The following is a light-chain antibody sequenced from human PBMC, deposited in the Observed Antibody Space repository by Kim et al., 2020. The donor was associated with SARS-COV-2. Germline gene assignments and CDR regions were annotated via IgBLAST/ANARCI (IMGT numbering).Light chain of an antibody. Sequence: SEYPGETATRACRARESVTYSLAWYQQKPGQPPRLLIYGTSIRDTDIPASVSGSGSGTQFTLTINSLQPEDSAFYYCEQYAKWPYSFGQGTKLEIK. V-gene: IGKV3D-15*01. CDR1: ESVTYS. CDR2: GTS. J-gene: IGKJ2*03. CDR3: EQYAKWPYS.